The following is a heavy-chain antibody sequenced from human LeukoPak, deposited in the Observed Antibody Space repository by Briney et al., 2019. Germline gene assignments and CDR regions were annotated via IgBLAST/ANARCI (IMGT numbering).Heavy chain of an antibody. CDR3: AKDSSGWYHGDAFDI. D-gene: IGHD6-19*01. Sequence: GGSLRLSCVASQFTFKNYWMHWVRQAPGRGLVWLSYISPDGSSTRYADSVRGRFTISRDNAKNSLYLQMNSLRAEDMALYYCAKDSSGWYHGDAFDIWGQGTMVTVSS. J-gene: IGHJ3*02. CDR1: QFTFKNYW. CDR2: ISPDGSST. V-gene: IGHV3-74*01.